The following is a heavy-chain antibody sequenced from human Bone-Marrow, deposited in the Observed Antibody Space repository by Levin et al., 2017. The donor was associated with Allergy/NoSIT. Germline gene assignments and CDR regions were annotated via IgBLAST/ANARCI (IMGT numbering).Heavy chain of an antibody. CDR2: IIPAIGQI. D-gene: IGHD2-2*01. V-gene: IGHV1-69*04. CDR1: GDIFSGYA. CDR3: ARDGLGYCGSASCYAEKTWAPLDV. J-gene: IGHJ6*04. Sequence: RAGGSLRLSCQTSGDIFSGYAFSWVRQAPGQGLEWMGRIIPAIGQIDYAQNFQDRVTMTADKSTSTVYVQVSSLRPDDTAVYYCARDGLGYCGSASCYAEKTWAPLDVWGRGTTVTVSS.